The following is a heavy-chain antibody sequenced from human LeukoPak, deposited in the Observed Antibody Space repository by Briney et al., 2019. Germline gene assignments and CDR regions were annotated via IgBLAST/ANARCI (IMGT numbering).Heavy chain of an antibody. V-gene: IGHV1-2*02. J-gene: IGHJ4*02. Sequence: GASVKVSCKASGYTFSGFNIHWVRQAPGQVLEWMAWINPQSGATNYAQKFQGRVTMTRDMSNYTVYMEVTSLRSDDTAVYYCARGGDDSGLYFAYWGQGTLVTVSS. CDR2: INPQSGAT. CDR1: GYTFSGFN. D-gene: IGHD3-22*01. CDR3: ARGGDDSGLYFAY.